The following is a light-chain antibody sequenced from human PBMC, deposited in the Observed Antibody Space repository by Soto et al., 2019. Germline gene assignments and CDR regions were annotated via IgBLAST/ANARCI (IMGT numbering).Light chain of an antibody. V-gene: IGKV3-20*01. J-gene: IGKJ5*01. CDR3: QQYGSSPPIT. Sequence: EIVLTQSPATLSLSPGGRATLSCRGSQSVSSYLAWYQQKPGQAPRLLIYGASSRATGIPDRFSGSGSGTDFTLTISRLEPEDFAVYYCQQYGSSPPITFGQGTRLEI. CDR1: QSVSSY. CDR2: GAS.